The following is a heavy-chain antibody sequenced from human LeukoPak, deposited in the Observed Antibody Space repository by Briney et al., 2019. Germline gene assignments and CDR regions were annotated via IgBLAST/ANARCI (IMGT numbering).Heavy chain of an antibody. Sequence: SETLSLTCTVSGGSISSYYWSWIRQPPGKGLEWIGYIYYSGSTYYNPSLKSRVTISVDTSKNQFSLKLSSVTAADTAVYYCARYSSSWPHTVIDYWGQGTLVTVSS. V-gene: IGHV4-59*08. CDR2: IYYSGST. D-gene: IGHD6-13*01. J-gene: IGHJ4*02. CDR3: ARYSSSWPHTVIDY. CDR1: GGSISSYY.